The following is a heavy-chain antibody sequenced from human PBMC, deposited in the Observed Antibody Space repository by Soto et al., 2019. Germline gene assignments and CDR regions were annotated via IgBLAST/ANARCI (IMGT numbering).Heavy chain of an antibody. CDR2: IIPILGIA. CDR3: ADELYGDYYFDY. CDR1: GGTFSSYT. D-gene: IGHD4-17*01. J-gene: IGHJ4*02. V-gene: IGHV1-69*02. Sequence: QVQLVQSGAEVKKPGSSVKVSCKASGGTFSSYTISWVRQAPGQGLEWMGRIIPILGIANYAQKFQGRVTITADKSTSTAYMELSSLRSEDTAVYDCADELYGDYYFDYWGQGTLVTVSS.